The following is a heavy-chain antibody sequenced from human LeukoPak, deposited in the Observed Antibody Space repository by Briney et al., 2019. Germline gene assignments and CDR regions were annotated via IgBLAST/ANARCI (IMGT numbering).Heavy chain of an antibody. CDR2: INHSGST. J-gene: IGHJ5*02. CDR3: ARGSVLLWFGEFSRYNWFDP. V-gene: IGHV4-34*01. Sequence: SETLSLTCAVYGGSFSGYYWSWIRQPPGKGLEWIGEINHSGSTNYNPSLKSRVTISVDTSKNQFSLKLSSVTAADTAVYYCARGSVLLWFGEFSRYNWFDPLLQGTLVTVSS. D-gene: IGHD3-10*01. CDR1: GGSFSGYY.